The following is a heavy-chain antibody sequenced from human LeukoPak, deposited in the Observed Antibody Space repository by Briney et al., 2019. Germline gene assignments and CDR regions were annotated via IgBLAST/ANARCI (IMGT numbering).Heavy chain of an antibody. V-gene: IGHV1-69*06. J-gene: IGHJ4*02. D-gene: IGHD1-26*01. CDR2: IIPIFGTA. CDR1: GCTFSSYA. CDR3: AYSGSYWAPPY. Sequence: SVKVSCKASGCTFSSYAISWLRQAPGQGLEWMGRIIPIFGTANYAQKFQGRVTITADKSTSTAYMELSSLRSEDTAVYYCAYSGSYWAPPYWGQGTLVTVSS.